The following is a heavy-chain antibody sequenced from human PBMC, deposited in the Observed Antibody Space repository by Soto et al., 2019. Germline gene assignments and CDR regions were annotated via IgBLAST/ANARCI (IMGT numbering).Heavy chain of an antibody. Sequence: QVQLVQSGAEVKKPVSSVKVSCKASGGSFSSYVISCVRQAPVQGLEWMGGIIPIFGTATYAQKFQGRVTIIADKSTSTDYRELSSLRSEDTAVYYCARAGPVAGTDAFDIGGQGTLVTVSS. D-gene: IGHD6-19*01. CDR3: ARAGPVAGTDAFDI. V-gene: IGHV1-69*06. CDR1: GGSFSSYV. J-gene: IGHJ3*02. CDR2: IIPIFGTA.